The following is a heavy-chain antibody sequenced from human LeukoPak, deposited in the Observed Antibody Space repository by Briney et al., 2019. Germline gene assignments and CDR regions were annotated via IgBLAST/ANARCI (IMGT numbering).Heavy chain of an antibody. CDR1: GFTFSSYS. Sequence: PGGSLRLSCAASGFTFSSYSMNWVRQAPGKGLEWVSSISSSSSYIYYADSVKGRFTISRDNSKNTLYLQMNSLRAEDTAVYYCAKGSVDTAMVPDYWGQGTLVTVSS. CDR2: ISSSSSYI. CDR3: AKGSVDTAMVPDY. D-gene: IGHD5-18*01. V-gene: IGHV3-21*01. J-gene: IGHJ4*02.